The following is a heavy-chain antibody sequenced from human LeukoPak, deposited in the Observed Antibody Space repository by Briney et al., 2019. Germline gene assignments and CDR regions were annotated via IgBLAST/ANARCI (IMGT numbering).Heavy chain of an antibody. V-gene: IGHV1-18*01. Sequence: ASVKVSCKASGYTFTTYGLSWVRQAPGQGLEWLGWISTCDDNIKYAQSLQGRLTLTIDTSTSTAYMELRSLTSDDTAVYYCARETYSNILTGTDYWGPGTLVTVSS. CDR3: ARETYSNILTGTDY. CDR2: ISTCDDNI. D-gene: IGHD3-9*01. CDR1: GYTFTTYG. J-gene: IGHJ4*02.